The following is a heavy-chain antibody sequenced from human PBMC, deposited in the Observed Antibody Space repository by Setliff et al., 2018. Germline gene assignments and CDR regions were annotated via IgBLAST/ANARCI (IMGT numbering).Heavy chain of an antibody. CDR2: ISAYSGNT. D-gene: IGHD2-2*01. Sequence: ASVKVSCKASGGTFRTDGFSWVRQAPGQGLEWMGWISAYSGNTKYALTLQGRVTMTTDPSTTTAYLELRSLTSDDTAVYYCSRLVRYCTTTSCQGASGAELWGQGTLVTVSS. J-gene: IGHJ4*02. CDR1: GGTFRTDG. V-gene: IGHV1-18*01. CDR3: SRLVRYCTTTSCQGASGAEL.